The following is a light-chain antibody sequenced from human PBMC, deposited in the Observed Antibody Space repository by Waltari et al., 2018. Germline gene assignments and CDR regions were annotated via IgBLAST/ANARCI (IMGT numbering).Light chain of an antibody. Sequence: QSALTQPASVSGSPGQSITISCTGTSSDVGGYNYVSWYQQHPGKAPKPMIYDVSKRPSGVSNRFSGSKSGNTASLTISGLQAEDEADYYCCSYAGSSRVFGTGTKVTVL. CDR2: DVS. V-gene: IGLV2-23*02. CDR1: SSDVGGYNY. CDR3: CSYAGSSRV. J-gene: IGLJ1*01.